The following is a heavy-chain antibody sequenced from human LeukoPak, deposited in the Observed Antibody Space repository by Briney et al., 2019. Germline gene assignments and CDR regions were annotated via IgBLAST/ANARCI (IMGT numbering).Heavy chain of an antibody. CDR3: VKEYHSRGFGAYFDY. Sequence: PGGPLTLSCAASGFTFSSYGMHWVRQAPGKGLEWVAVISSDGSIKVYADSVKGRFTLSRDNSINTVDLQMNSLRAEDTAVYYCVKEYHSRGFGAYFDYWGQGTLVTVSS. V-gene: IGHV3-30*18. J-gene: IGHJ4*02. CDR2: ISSDGSIK. D-gene: IGHD3-3*01. CDR1: GFTFSSYG.